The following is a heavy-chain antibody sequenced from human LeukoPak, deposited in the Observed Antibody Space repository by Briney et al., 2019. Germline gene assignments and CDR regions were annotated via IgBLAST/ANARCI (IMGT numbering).Heavy chain of an antibody. Sequence: SETLSLTCAVYGGSLSNYYWSWIRQPPGKGLEWIGEINDRGKTIYNPSLKSRVTISIDMSKNQFSLKLTSGIAADTAMYYCARPVYCSSTTCTGPFHIWGQGTMVTVSS. CDR2: INDRGKT. V-gene: IGHV4-34*01. D-gene: IGHD2-2*01. CDR1: GGSLSNYY. J-gene: IGHJ3*02. CDR3: ARPVYCSSTTCTGPFHI.